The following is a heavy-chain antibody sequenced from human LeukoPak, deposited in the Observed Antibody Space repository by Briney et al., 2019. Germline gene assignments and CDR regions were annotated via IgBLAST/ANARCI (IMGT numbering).Heavy chain of an antibody. CDR1: GFTFSDYY. J-gene: IGHJ4*02. V-gene: IGHV3-11*06. Sequence: GGSLRLSCAASGFTFSDYYMSWIRQAPGKGLEWVSYIISSSSYTNYADSVKGRFTISRDNAKNSPYLQMNSLRAEDTAVYYCARDAIWQSTRYFDWLVDYWGQGTLVTVSS. CDR3: ARDAIWQSTRYFDWLVDY. D-gene: IGHD3-9*01. CDR2: IISSSSYT.